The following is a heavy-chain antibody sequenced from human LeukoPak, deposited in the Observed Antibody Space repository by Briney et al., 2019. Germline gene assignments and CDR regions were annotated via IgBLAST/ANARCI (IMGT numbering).Heavy chain of an antibody. J-gene: IGHJ5*02. V-gene: IGHV3-30*03. D-gene: IGHD6-6*01. CDR3: TTEWQLVHGFDP. CDR1: GFTFSDYY. CDR2: ISYDGSNK. Sequence: GGSLRLSCAASGFTFSDYYMSWIRQAPGKGLEWVTVISYDGSNKYYADSVKGRFTISRDNSKNTLYLQMNSLKTEDTAVYYCTTEWQLVHGFDPWGQGTLVTVSS.